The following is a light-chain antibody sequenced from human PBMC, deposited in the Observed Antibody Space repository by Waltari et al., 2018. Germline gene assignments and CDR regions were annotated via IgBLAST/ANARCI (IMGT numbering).Light chain of an antibody. J-gene: IGLJ3*02. Sequence: QSVLTQPPSASGTPGPPVTIPCSGRNSNLATNYLHSYQQVPGTAPTPPLYRNKHRPSGVPDRFSGSKSGTSASLAISGLRSEDEADYYCAAWDDSLSGWVFGGGTKLTVL. V-gene: IGLV1-47*01. CDR3: AAWDDSLSGWV. CDR2: RNK. CDR1: NSNLATNY.